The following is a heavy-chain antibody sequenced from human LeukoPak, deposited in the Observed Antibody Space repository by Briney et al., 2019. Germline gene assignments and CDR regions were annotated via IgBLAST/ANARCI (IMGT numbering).Heavy chain of an antibody. V-gene: IGHV4-39*02. CDR3: ARGPDFDY. J-gene: IGHJ4*02. CDR2: IHYSETT. Sequence: SETLSLTCTVSGGSISSSNYYWGWIRQPPGKGLEWIASIHYSETTYYNPSLKSRVTISVDTSKNHFSLKLSSVTAADTAVYYCARGPDFDYWGQGTLVTVSS. CDR1: GGSISSSNYY.